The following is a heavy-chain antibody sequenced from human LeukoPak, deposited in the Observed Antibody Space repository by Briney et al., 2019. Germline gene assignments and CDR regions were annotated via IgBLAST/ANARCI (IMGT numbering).Heavy chain of an antibody. Sequence: SETLSLTCTVSGGSIRNSDYYWGWIRQPPGKGLECIGIIYYSGSTYYNPSLKSRVTISVDTSKNQFSLKLSSVTAADTAVYYCARGRIASGAYYYYMDVWGKGTTVTVSS. V-gene: IGHV4-39*07. CDR3: ARGRIASGAYYYYMDV. CDR1: GGSIRNSDYY. D-gene: IGHD2-21*01. J-gene: IGHJ6*03. CDR2: IYYSGST.